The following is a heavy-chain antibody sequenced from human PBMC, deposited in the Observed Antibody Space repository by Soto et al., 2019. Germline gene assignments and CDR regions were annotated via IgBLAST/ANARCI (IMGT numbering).Heavy chain of an antibody. D-gene: IGHD2-15*01. CDR1: GYTFTSYD. J-gene: IGHJ3*02. CDR2: MNPNSGNT. V-gene: IGHV1-8*01. CDR3: ARGWHVVVAARDAFDI. Sequence: ASVKVSCKASGYTFTSYDINWVRQATGQGLEWMGWMNPNSGNTGYAQKFQGRVTMTRNTSISTAYMELSSLRSEDTAVYYCARGWHVVVAARDAFDIWGQGTMVTVSS.